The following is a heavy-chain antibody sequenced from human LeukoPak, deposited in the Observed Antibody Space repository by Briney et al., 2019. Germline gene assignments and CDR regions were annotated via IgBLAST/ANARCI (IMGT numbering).Heavy chain of an antibody. V-gene: IGHV1-2*04. D-gene: IGHD1-20*01. Sequence: GASVKVSCKASGYTFTGYYMHWVRQAPGQGLEWMGWINPNSGATNYAQKFQGWATMTRDTSISTAYMELSRLRSDDTAVYYCARGGITGTTRGPTRLNDAFDIWGQGTMVTVSS. CDR3: ARGGITGTTRGPTRLNDAFDI. CDR2: INPNSGAT. CDR1: GYTFTGYY. J-gene: IGHJ3*02.